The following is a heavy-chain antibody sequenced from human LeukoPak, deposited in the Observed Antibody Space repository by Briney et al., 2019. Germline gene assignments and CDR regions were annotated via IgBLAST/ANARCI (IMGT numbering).Heavy chain of an antibody. CDR3: ARTRFYHRIDY. CDR2: INHSGGT. V-gene: IGHV4-4*02. J-gene: IGHJ4*02. Sequence: PSETLSLTCTVSGGSISRDNWWGWVRQPPGKGLEWIGEINHSGGTNYNPSLKSRVTISVDTSKNQFSLKLSSVTAADTAVYYCARTRFYHRIDYWGQGTLVTVSS. CDR1: GGSISRDNW. D-gene: IGHD3-16*02.